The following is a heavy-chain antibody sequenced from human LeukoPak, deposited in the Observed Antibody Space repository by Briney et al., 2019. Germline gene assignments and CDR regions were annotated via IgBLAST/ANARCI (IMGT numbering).Heavy chain of an antibody. CDR2: ISYDGSNK. J-gene: IGHJ4*02. D-gene: IGHD6-19*01. Sequence: PGGSLRLSCAASGFTLRSYAMHWVRQAPGKGLEWVAVISYDGSNKYYADSVKGRFTISRDNSKNTLYLQMNSLRAEDTAVYYCARDGRAVAGPLDYWGQGTLVTVSS. CDR3: ARDGRAVAGPLDY. CDR1: GFTLRSYA. V-gene: IGHV3-30*04.